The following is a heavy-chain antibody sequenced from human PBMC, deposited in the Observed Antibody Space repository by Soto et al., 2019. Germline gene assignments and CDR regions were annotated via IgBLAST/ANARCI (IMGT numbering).Heavy chain of an antibody. CDR3: ARPLMTTVTADAFDI. CDR2: IYSGGST. V-gene: IGHV3-66*01. J-gene: IGHJ3*02. Sequence: EVQLVESGGGLVQPGGSLRLSCAASGFTVSSNYMSWVRQAPGKGLEWVSVIYSGGSTYYADSVKGRFTISRDNSKNTLYLQMNSLRAEDTAVYYCARPLMTTVTADAFDIWVQGTMVTVSS. D-gene: IGHD4-17*01. CDR1: GFTVSSNY.